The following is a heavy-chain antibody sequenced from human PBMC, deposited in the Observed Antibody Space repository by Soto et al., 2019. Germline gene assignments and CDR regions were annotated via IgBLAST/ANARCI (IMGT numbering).Heavy chain of an antibody. J-gene: IGHJ3*02. V-gene: IGHV1-2*04. D-gene: IGHD3-10*01. Sequence: GLEWMGWINPNSGGTNYAQEFQGWVTMTRDTPISTAYMELSRLRSDDTAVYYCAIIGGITMVRGVIHAFDISGQGTLVTGSS. CDR2: INPNSGGT. CDR3: AIIGGITMVRGVIHAFDI.